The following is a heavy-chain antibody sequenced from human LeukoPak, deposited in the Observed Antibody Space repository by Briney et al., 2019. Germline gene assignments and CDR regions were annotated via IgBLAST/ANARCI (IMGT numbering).Heavy chain of an antibody. CDR1: GFTFSDFW. CDR3: AKNHERGRYDSFDM. Sequence: GGSLRLSCAGSGFTFSDFWMTWVRQTPGKGLEWVANIKEDGTEKNLVDSVKGRFTISRDNSKNTLYLQLDSLRAEDTAVYYCAKNHERGRYDSFDMWAQGSWVTVSS. D-gene: IGHD3-16*02. V-gene: IGHV3-7*03. CDR2: IKEDGTEK. J-gene: IGHJ3*02.